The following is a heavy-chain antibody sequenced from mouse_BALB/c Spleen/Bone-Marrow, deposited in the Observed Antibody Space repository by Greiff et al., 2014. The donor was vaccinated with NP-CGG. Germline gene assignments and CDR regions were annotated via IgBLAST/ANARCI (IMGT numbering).Heavy chain of an antibody. CDR1: GFDFSRYW. Sequence: VQLKQSGGGLVQPGGSLKLSCAASGFDFSRYWMSWVRQGPGKGLQWIGEINPDSSTINYAPSLKDKSIISRDNTKNTLYLQMSKVKSEDAALYYCQRIGYYGWFAYWGQGTLVTVSA. CDR3: QRIGYYGWFAY. CDR2: INPDSSTI. J-gene: IGHJ3*01. D-gene: IGHD2-3*01. V-gene: IGHV4-1*02.